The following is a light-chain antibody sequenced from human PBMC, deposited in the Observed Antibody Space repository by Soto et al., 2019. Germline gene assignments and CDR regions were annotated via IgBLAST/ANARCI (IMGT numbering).Light chain of an antibody. V-gene: IGKV1-27*01. CDR3: QSYDGVVT. J-gene: IGKJ5*01. CDR1: QGIRHS. CDR2: AAS. Sequence: DIQMTQSPSSLSASVGDRVTITCRASQGIRHSLAWYQQKPGKVPKLLIYAASTLQSGVPPRFSGSGSGTDFTLNISSLQPEHVAAYYCQSYDGVVTFGQGTRLEIK.